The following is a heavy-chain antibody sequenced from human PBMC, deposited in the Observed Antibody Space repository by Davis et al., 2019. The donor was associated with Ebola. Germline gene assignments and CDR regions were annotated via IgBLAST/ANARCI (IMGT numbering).Heavy chain of an antibody. D-gene: IGHD5-24*01. Sequence: ASVKVSCKASGYTFTGYYMPWVRQAPGQGLEWMGWINPNSGGTNYAQKFQGWVTMTRDTSISTAYMELSRLRSDDTAVYYCARQGKMATISYYGMDVWGQGTTVTVSS. V-gene: IGHV1-2*04. CDR3: ARQGKMATISYYGMDV. CDR2: INPNSGGT. CDR1: GYTFTGYY. J-gene: IGHJ6*02.